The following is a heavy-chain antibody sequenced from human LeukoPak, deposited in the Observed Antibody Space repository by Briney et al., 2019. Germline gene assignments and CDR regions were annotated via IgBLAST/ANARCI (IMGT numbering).Heavy chain of an antibody. Sequence: ASVKVSCKASGRTFSSYAISWVRQAPGQGLEWMGGIIPIFGTANYAQKFQGRVTITADESTSTAYMELSSLRSEDTAVYYCARDAVDFNHLNWSDPWGQGTLVTVSS. V-gene: IGHV1-69*01. D-gene: IGHD3/OR15-3a*01. CDR1: GRTFSSYA. CDR2: IIPIFGTA. CDR3: ARDAVDFNHLNWSDP. J-gene: IGHJ5*02.